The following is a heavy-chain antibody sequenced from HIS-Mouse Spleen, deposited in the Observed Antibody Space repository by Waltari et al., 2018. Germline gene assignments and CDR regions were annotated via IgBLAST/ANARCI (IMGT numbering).Heavy chain of an antibody. J-gene: IGHJ6*02. V-gene: IGHV1-2*02. D-gene: IGHD6-6*01. CDR2: INPNSGRT. CDR1: GYTFTGYY. Sequence: QVQLVQSGAEVKKPGASVKVSCKASGYTFTGYYMHWVRQAPGQGLEWMGWINPNSGRTNYAQQFQGRVTMTRETSISTAYMELSRLRSDDTAVYYCARVGSSSSPFNYYYGMDVWGQGTTVTVSS. CDR3: ARVGSSSSPFNYYYGMDV.